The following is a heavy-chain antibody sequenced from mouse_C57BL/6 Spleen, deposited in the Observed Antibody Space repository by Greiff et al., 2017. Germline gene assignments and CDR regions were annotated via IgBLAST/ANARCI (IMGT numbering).Heavy chain of an antibody. CDR1: GFNIKDDY. CDR2: IDPENGDT. J-gene: IGHJ2*01. CDR3: TTGRDFYY. Sequence: VQLQQSGAELVRPGASVKLSCTASGFNIKDDYMHWVKQRPEQGLEWIGWIDPENGDTEYASKFQGKATITADTSSNTAYLQLSSLTSEDAAVYYCTTGRDFYYWGQGTTLTVSS. V-gene: IGHV14-4*01.